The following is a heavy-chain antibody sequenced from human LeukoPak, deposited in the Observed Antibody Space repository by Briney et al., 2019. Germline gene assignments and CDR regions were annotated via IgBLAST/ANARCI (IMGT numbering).Heavy chain of an antibody. CDR1: GYTFTGYY. D-gene: IGHD2-8*01. Sequence: ASVKVSCKASGYTFTGYYIHWVRQAPGQGLEWMGWINPNSGGTNYAQKFQDRVTMTRDTSISTAYMELSSLRSDDTAVYYCARPAQYCINGVCYFWFDSWGQGTLVTVSS. J-gene: IGHJ5*01. CDR2: INPNSGGT. V-gene: IGHV1-2*02. CDR3: ARPAQYCINGVCYFWFDS.